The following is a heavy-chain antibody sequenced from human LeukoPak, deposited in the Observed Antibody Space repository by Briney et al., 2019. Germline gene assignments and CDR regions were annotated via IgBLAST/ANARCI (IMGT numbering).Heavy chain of an antibody. CDR1: GGSITTTNW. V-gene: IGHV4-4*02. CDR3: TRESGAFSPFGF. Sequence: SGTLSLTCAVSGGSITTTNWWSWVRQPPGKGLEWIGEVHLNGATNYNPSLESRFSMSIDKSNNDLSLEVTSVTAADTAMYYCTRESGAFSPFGFWGQGTLVTVSS. D-gene: IGHD1-26*01. J-gene: IGHJ4*02. CDR2: VHLNGAT.